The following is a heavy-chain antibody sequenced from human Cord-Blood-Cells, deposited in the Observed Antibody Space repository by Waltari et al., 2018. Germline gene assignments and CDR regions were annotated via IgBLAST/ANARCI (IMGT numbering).Heavy chain of an antibody. Sequence: QVQLVESGGGVVQPGRSLRLSCAASGFTFSSYAMHWARPAQGKGLGWVAVISYDGSNKYYADSVKGRFTISRDNSKNTLYLQMNSLRAEDTAVYYCARAGAPSSWQVHYYYYGMDVWGQGTTVTVSS. D-gene: IGHD6-13*01. CDR1: GFTFSSYA. J-gene: IGHJ6*02. CDR2: ISYDGSNK. V-gene: IGHV3-30-3*01. CDR3: ARAGAPSSWQVHYYYYGMDV.